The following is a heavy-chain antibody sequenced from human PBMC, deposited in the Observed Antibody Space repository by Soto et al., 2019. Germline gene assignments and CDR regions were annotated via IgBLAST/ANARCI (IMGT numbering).Heavy chain of an antibody. D-gene: IGHD6-25*01. CDR3: GKNRGSPRYSSVWDRADL. Sequence: EVQLLESGGGLVQPGGSLRLSCAASGFTFSSYAMSWVRQAPGKGLEWVSAISGSGGSTYYADSVKGRFTISRDNSKNPLYLQIKSLGAEDTAVYYCGKNRGSPRYSSVWDRADLWGQGTPGTVSP. J-gene: IGHJ5*02. V-gene: IGHV3-23*01. CDR2: ISGSGGST. CDR1: GFTFSSYA.